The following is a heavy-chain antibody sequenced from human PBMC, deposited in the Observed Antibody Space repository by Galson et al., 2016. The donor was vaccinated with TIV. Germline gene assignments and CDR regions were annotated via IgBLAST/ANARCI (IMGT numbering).Heavy chain of an antibody. V-gene: IGHV3-53*01. Sequence: PLRLSCAASELTVSTNYMSWVRQAPGKGLEWVSIVYSDGSTYYADSVKGRFSISRDNSKNTVYLQLNSLRAEDTAVYYCARSYDSSGNRGRFDHWGQGTLVTVSS. CDR3: ARSYDSSGNRGRFDH. CDR2: VYSDGST. D-gene: IGHD3-22*01. CDR1: ELTVSTNY. J-gene: IGHJ4*02.